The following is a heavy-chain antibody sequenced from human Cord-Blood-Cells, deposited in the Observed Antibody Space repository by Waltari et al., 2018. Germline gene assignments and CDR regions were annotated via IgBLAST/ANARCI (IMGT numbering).Heavy chain of an antibody. Sequence: QVQLVESGGGVVQPGRSLRLSCAASGFTFSSYGMHWVRQAPGKGLEWVAVIGYDGSKKYYADSVKGRFTISRDNSKNTLYLQMNSLRAEDTAVYYCARDGSGYLATDYWGQGTLVTVSS. CDR1: GFTFSSYG. J-gene: IGHJ4*02. D-gene: IGHD3-22*01. CDR3: ARDGSGYLATDY. CDR2: IGYDGSKK. V-gene: IGHV3-33*01.